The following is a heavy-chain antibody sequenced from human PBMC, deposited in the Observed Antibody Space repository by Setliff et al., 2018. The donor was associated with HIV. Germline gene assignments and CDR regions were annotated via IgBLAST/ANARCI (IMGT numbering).Heavy chain of an antibody. V-gene: IGHV1-2*02. D-gene: IGHD3-22*01. CDR1: GYTFTGYY. CDR3: ARPYDSSGSHAFDI. CDR2: INPNNGGT. Sequence: GASVKVSCKASGYTFTGYYMHWVRQAPGQGLEWMGWINPNNGGTNYAQKFQGRVTMTRDTSISTAYMELSSLRSEDTAVYYCARPYDSSGSHAFDIWGQGTMVTVSS. J-gene: IGHJ3*02.